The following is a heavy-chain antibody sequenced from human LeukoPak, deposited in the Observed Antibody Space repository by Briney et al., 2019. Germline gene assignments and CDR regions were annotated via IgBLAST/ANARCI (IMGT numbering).Heavy chain of an antibody. V-gene: IGHV3-21*01. CDR1: GFTFSSYN. Sequence: PGGSLRLSCAASGFTFSSYNMNWVRQAPGKGLEWVSSISSSSSYIYYADSVKGRFTISRDNAKNSLYLQMNSLGAEDTAVYYCARDRGGYDILTGYYYSYYGMDVWGKGTTVTVSS. D-gene: IGHD3-9*01. CDR2: ISSSSSYI. CDR3: ARDRGGYDILTGYYYSYYGMDV. J-gene: IGHJ6*04.